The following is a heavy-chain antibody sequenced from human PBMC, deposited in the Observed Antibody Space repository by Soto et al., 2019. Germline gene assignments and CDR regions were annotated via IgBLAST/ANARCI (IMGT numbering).Heavy chain of an antibody. D-gene: IGHD3-22*01. J-gene: IGHJ5*02. CDR1: GGSISSGGYS. CDR2: IYHSGST. CDR3: ARGEHYYYDSSGYRYWLDP. V-gene: IGHV4-30-2*01. Sequence: LSLTCAVSGGSISSGGYSWSWIRQPPGKGLEWIGYIYHSGSTYYNPSLKSRVTISVDRSKNQFSLKLSSVTAADTAVYYCARGEHYYYDSSGYRYWLDPRGQGTLVTVSS.